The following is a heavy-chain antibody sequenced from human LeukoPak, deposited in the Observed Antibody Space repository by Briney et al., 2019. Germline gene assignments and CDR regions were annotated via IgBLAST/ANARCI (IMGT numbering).Heavy chain of an antibody. CDR3: ARVWPGKDY. CDR2: INHSGST. Sequence: SETLSLTCAVYGGSFSDYYWGWIRQPPGKGLEWIGEINHSGSTNYNPSLKSRVTISVDTSKNQFSLKLSSVTAADTAVYYCARVWPGKDYWGQGTLVTVSS. V-gene: IGHV4-34*01. CDR1: GGSFSDYY. J-gene: IGHJ4*02. D-gene: IGHD2-21*01.